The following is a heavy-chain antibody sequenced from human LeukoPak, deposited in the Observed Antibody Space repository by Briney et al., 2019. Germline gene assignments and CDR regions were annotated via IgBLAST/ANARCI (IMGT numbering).Heavy chain of an antibody. V-gene: IGHV3-21*01. CDR1: GFTFNSYN. D-gene: IGHD1-1*01. CDR3: ARGPPRVRVDV. CDR2: ISSDTNYI. Sequence: GSLRLSCAASGFTFNSYNMNWVRQAPGKGLEWVSSISSDTNYIYYVDSVKGRFTISRDNTKNSLYLQMNSLRAEDTAVYFCARGPPRVRVDVWGQGTTVTVSS. J-gene: IGHJ6*02.